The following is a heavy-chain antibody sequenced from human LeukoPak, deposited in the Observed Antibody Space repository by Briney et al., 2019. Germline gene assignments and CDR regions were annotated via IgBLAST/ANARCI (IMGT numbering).Heavy chain of an antibody. CDR3: ARRGNYYDSSGYPFDY. Sequence: SETLSLTCTVSGGSISSYYWSWIRQPPGKGLEWIGYIYHSGSTYYNPSLKSRVTISVDRSKNQFSLKLSSVTAADTAVYYCARRGNYYDSSGYPFDYWGQGTLVTVSS. D-gene: IGHD3-22*01. J-gene: IGHJ4*02. CDR2: IYHSGST. CDR1: GGSISSYY. V-gene: IGHV4-59*12.